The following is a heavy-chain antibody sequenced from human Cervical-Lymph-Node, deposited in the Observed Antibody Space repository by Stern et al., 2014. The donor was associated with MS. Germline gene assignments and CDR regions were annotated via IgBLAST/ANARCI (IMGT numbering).Heavy chain of an antibody. CDR3: GKDLHYWSADS. Sequence: EVKLGESGGGLVQPGGSLRLSCAGSGFTFSNFDMTWIRQAPGKGLEWVSGSGTDGGTHYAESVKGRFSISRDNSRSTLYLQMEGLRAEDTAVYYCGKDLHYWSADSWGQGTLVTVSS. CDR1: GFTFSNFD. CDR2: SGTDGGT. V-gene: IGHV3-23*04. D-gene: IGHD1-1*01. J-gene: IGHJ4*02.